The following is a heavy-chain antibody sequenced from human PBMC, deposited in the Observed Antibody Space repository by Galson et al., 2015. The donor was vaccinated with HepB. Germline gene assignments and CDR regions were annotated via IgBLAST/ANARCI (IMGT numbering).Heavy chain of an antibody. CDR1: GYTFTDYY. J-gene: IGHJ6*03. V-gene: IGHV1-69-2*01. D-gene: IGHD2-2*02. CDR3: ATGIYCSSTSCYRGNYYYYYMDV. CDR2: VDPEDGET. Sequence: VKVSCKVSGYTFTDYYMHWVQQAPGKGLEWMGLVDPEDGETIYAEKFQGRVTITADTSTDTAYMELSSLRSEDTAVYYCATGIYCSSTSCYRGNYYYYYMDVWGKGTTVTVSS.